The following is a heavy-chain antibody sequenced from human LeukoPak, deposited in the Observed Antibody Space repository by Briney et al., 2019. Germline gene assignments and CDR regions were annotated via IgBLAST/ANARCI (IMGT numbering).Heavy chain of an antibody. CDR2: ISYDGNVK. J-gene: IGHJ4*02. CDR1: GFSFSHYA. Sequence: GGSLRLSCAASGFSFSHYALDWVRQAPGKGLEWLAFISYDGNVKYYADSVKGRFTVSRDDSKITLYLQMNSLRTEDTALYYCARDFSTKYSQDYWGQGTLVTVSS. CDR3: ARDFSTKYSQDY. V-gene: IGHV3-30-3*01. D-gene: IGHD1-26*01.